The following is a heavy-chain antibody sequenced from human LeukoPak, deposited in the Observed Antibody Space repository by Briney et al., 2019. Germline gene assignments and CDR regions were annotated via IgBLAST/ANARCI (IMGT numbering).Heavy chain of an antibody. CDR3: ARLRDYYAPMDV. D-gene: IGHD2-21*02. J-gene: IGHJ6*02. V-gene: IGHV4-59*01. CDR2: IYYSGST. CDR1: GGSISSYY. Sequence: PSETLSLTCTVSGGSISSYYWSWIRQPPGKGLGWIGYIYYSGSTNYNPSLKSRVTISVDTSKNQFSLKLSSVTAADTAVYYCARLRDYYAPMDVWGQGTTVTVSS.